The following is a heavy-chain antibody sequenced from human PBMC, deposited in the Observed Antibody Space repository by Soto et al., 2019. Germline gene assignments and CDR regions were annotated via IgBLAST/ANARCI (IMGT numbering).Heavy chain of an antibody. V-gene: IGHV4-34*01. CDR2: MSHSGGT. D-gene: IGHD1-1*01. Sequence: QVQLQQWGAGLLKPSETLSLTCAVYGGSVNSGNYYWSWIRQPPGKGLEWIGVMSHSGGTHFNPSLKSRVTISVDTSKNQCSLKMSSVTAADTALYYCARVERGTATTVVDAFDIWGPGTLVTVSS. CDR3: ARVERGTATTVVDAFDI. CDR1: GGSVNSGNYY. J-gene: IGHJ3*02.